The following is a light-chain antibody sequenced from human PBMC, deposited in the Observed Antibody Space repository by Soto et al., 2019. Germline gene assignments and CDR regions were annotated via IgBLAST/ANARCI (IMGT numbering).Light chain of an antibody. CDR2: GAS. Sequence: ETVMTQSPATLSVSPGERATLSCRASQSGNSNLAWYQQKLGQAPRVLIYGASTRATGIPARFSGSGSGTEFILTISGLQSEDFALYYCQEYNTWPWTFGQGTKVEIK. CDR1: QSGNSN. CDR3: QEYNTWPWT. V-gene: IGKV3-15*01. J-gene: IGKJ1*01.